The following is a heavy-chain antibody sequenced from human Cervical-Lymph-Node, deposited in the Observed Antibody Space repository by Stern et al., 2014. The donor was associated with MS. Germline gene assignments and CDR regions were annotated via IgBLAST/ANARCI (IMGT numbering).Heavy chain of an antibody. V-gene: IGHV4-31*03. CDR1: GGSVSSGGRY. Sequence: QVQLVESGPGLVKPSQTLYLTCTVSGGSVSSGGRYWSWIRQHPGKGLEWIGYISYSGNTYYNPSLQSRLTISMDTSKNQFSLKLRSVTAADTAVYYCARVTEFLRFFYPDYWGQGTLVTVSS. J-gene: IGHJ4*02. CDR3: ARVTEFLRFFYPDY. D-gene: IGHD3-3*01. CDR2: ISYSGNT.